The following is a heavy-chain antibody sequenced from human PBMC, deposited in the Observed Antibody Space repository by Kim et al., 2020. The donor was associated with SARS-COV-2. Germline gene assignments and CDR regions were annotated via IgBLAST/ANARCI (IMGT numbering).Heavy chain of an antibody. CDR2: ISYDGSNK. CDR3: ARERDGYNFAGGFDY. V-gene: IGHV3-30*04. Sequence: GGSLRLSCAASGFTFSSYAMHWVRQAPGKGLEWVAVISYDGSNKYYADSVKGRFTISRDNSKNTLYLQMNSLRAEDTAVYYCARERDGYNFAGGFDYWG. D-gene: IGHD5-12*01. CDR1: GFTFSSYA. J-gene: IGHJ4*01.